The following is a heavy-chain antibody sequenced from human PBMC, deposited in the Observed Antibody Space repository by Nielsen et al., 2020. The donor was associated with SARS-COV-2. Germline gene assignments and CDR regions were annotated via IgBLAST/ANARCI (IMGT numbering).Heavy chain of an antibody. CDR3: ARAESYIAEDP. D-gene: IGHD6-13*01. CDR2: IYYSGST. V-gene: IGHV4-59*13. J-gene: IGHJ5*02. Sequence: SETLSLTCTVSGGSISSYYWSWIRQPPGKGLEWIGYIYYSGSTNYNPSLKSRVTISVDTSKNQFSLKLSSVTAADTAVYYCARAESYIAEDPWGQGTLVTVSS. CDR1: GGSISSYY.